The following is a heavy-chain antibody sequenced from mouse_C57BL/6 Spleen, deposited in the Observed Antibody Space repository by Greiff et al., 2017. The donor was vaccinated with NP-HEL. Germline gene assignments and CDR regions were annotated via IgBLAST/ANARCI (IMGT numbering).Heavy chain of an antibody. CDR2: IHPNSGST. Sequence: VQLQQPGAELVKPGASVKLSCKASGYTFTSYWMHWVKQRPGQGLEWIGMIHPNSGSTNYNEKFKSKATLTVDKSSSTAYMQLSSLTSEDSAVYYCANSRHYYGSSYGFAYWGQGTLVTVSA. D-gene: IGHD1-1*01. V-gene: IGHV1-64*01. CDR1: GYTFTSYW. J-gene: IGHJ3*01. CDR3: ANSRHYYGSSYGFAY.